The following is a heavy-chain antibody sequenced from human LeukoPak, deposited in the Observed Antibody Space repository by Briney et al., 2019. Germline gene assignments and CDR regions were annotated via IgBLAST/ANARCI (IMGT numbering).Heavy chain of an antibody. CDR3: AKDSYYDFWSGYGYFDY. D-gene: IGHD3-3*01. Sequence: GGSLRLSCAASGFTFSDNLMHWVRQAPGKGQEWVAVISYDGTNTYSAASMKGRFTISRDNAKNSLYLQMNSLRAEDTALYYCAKDSYYDFWSGYGYFDYWGQGTLVTVSS. CDR1: GFTFSDNL. J-gene: IGHJ4*02. CDR2: ISYDGTNT. V-gene: IGHV3-30*18.